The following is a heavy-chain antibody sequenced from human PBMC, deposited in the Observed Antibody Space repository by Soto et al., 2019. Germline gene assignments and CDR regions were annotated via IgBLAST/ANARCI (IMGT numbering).Heavy chain of an antibody. CDR3: ARDDRFSSWSYGMDV. Sequence: QVQLVESGGGVVQPGRSLRLSCEASGFTFSSCAMHWVRQAPGTGLEWVALISYDGSNEYYADSVKGRFTISRDNSKNTLYLHMNSLRVEDTAVYYCARDDRFSSWSYGMDVWGQGTTVTVSS. V-gene: IGHV3-30-3*01. D-gene: IGHD6-13*01. J-gene: IGHJ6*02. CDR1: GFTFSSCA. CDR2: ISYDGSNE.